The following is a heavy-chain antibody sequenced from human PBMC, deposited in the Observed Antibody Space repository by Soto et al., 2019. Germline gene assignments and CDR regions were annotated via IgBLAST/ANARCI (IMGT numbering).Heavy chain of an antibody. J-gene: IGHJ4*02. CDR1: GYTFPRYD. CDR2: MNPNSGNT. Sequence: VGSVKVSCKASGYTFPRYDINWVRQGPGQGREWVGWMNPNSGNTGYAQKFQGRVTMTRNTSISTAYMELSSLRSEDTAVYYCARGRRCSGGSCYPLTSYYFDYWGQGTLVTVS. D-gene: IGHD2-15*01. CDR3: ARGRRCSGGSCYPLTSYYFDY. V-gene: IGHV1-8*01.